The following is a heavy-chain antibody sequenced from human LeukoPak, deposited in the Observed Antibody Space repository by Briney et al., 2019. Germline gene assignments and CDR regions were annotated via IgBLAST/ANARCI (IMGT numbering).Heavy chain of an antibody. CDR1: GGTFSSYA. V-gene: IGHV1-69*13. CDR2: IIPIFGTA. Sequence: SVKVSCKASGGTFSSYAVSWVRQAPGQGLEWMGGIIPIFGTANYAQKFQGRVTITADESTSTAYMELSSLRSEDTAVYYCARDLGRTGIAAAGSDYWGQGTLVTVSS. J-gene: IGHJ4*02. D-gene: IGHD6-13*01. CDR3: ARDLGRTGIAAAGSDY.